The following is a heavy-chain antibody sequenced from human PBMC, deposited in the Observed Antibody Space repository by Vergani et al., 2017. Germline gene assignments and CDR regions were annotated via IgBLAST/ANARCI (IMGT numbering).Heavy chain of an antibody. CDR2: ISYDGSKK. D-gene: IGHD1-1*01. CDR1: GFTFSSYG. CDR3: SRGGWNALYFDY. J-gene: IGHJ4*02. Sequence: QVQLVESGGGVVQPGRSLRLSCAASGFTFSSYGMHWVRQAPGKGLEWVAVISYDGSKKYYADSVKGRFTISRDNSKNTLYLQMNSLRAEDTAVYYCSRGGWNALYFDYWGQGTLVTVSS. V-gene: IGHV3-30*03.